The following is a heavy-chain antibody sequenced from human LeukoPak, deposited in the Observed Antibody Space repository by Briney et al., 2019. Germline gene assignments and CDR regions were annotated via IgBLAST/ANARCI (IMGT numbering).Heavy chain of an antibody. V-gene: IGHV3-21*01. CDR3: AGDLPRNYYGMDV. Sequence: GGSLRLSCAASGFTFSSYSMNWVRQAPGKGLEWVSSISSSSSYIHYADSVKGRFTISRDNAKNSLYLQMNSLRAEDTAVYYCAGDLPRNYYGMDVWGQGTTVTVSS. D-gene: IGHD1-14*01. CDR2: ISSSSSYI. J-gene: IGHJ6*02. CDR1: GFTFSSYS.